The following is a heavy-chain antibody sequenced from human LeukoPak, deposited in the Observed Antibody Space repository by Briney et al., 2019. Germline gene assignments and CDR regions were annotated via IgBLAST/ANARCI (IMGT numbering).Heavy chain of an antibody. CDR1: GYTFTSYD. V-gene: IGHV1-2*04. CDR3: ARDQGATIFGVVSYYYMDV. J-gene: IGHJ6*03. D-gene: IGHD3-3*01. Sequence: GASVKVSCKASGYTFTSYDINWVRQATGQGLEWMGWINPRGGTNYAQKFQGWVTMTRDTSISTAYMDLSRLRSDDTAVYYCARDQGATIFGVVSYYYMDVWGKGTAVTVSS. CDR2: INPRGGT.